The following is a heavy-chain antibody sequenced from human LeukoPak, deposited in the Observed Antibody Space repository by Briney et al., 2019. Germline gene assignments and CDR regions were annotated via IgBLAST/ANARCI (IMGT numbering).Heavy chain of an antibody. CDR2: IYYSGST. J-gene: IGHJ6*03. V-gene: IGHV4-59*01. Sequence: SETLSLTCTVSGGSISSYYWSWIRQPPGKGLEWIGYIYYSGSTNYNPSLKSRVTISVDTSKNQFSLKLSSVTAADTAVYYCARGAAARRSYYYYYMDVWGKGTTVTVSS. CDR3: ARGAAARRSYYYYYMDV. CDR1: GGSISSYY. D-gene: IGHD6-6*01.